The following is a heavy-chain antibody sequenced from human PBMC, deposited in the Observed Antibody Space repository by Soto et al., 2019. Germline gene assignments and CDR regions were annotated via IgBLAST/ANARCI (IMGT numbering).Heavy chain of an antibody. D-gene: IGHD3-10*01. CDR1: GGSISSGGYY. CDR3: ARDRKYGSGSYYWAYYYGMDV. Sequence: PSETLSLTCTVSGGSISSGGYYWSWIRQHPGKGLEWIGYIYYSGSTYYNPSLKSRVTISVDTSKNQFSLKLSSVTAADTAVYYCARDRKYGSGSYYWAYYYGMDVWGQGTTVTVSS. V-gene: IGHV4-31*03. CDR2: IYYSGST. J-gene: IGHJ6*02.